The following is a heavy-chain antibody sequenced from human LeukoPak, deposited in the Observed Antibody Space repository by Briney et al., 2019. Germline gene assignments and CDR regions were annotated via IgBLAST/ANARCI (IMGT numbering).Heavy chain of an antibody. D-gene: IGHD3-22*01. CDR1: RDSPSGSRDY. CDR3: ARGLN. J-gene: IGHJ4*02. CDR2: IYYSRIT. V-gene: IGHV4-39*01. Sequence: SETLCLTSAVSRDSPSGSRDYWGWLRQPPGKGLEWIGSIYYSRITYYSPSLKSPVTISVDTSKNQFSLKLSSVTAADAAVYYCARGLNWGQGTLVTVSS.